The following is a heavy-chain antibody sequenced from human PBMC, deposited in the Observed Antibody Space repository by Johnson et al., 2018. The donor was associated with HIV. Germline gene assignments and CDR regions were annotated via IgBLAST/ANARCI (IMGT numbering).Heavy chain of an antibody. CDR3: ARDDIRDGKSFDI. Sequence: VQLVESGGGLVQPGGSLRLSCAASGYSVTGYNMNWVRQAPGNGLEWVANIKQDGSEKYYVDSVKGRFTISRDNSKNTLYLQMNSLRAEDTAVYYRARDDIRDGKSFDIWGQGTMVTVSS. CDR2: IKQDGSEK. V-gene: IGHV3-7*01. CDR1: GYSVTGYN. J-gene: IGHJ3*02.